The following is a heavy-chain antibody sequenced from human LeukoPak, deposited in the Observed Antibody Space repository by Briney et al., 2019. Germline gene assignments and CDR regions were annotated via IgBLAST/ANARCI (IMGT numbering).Heavy chain of an antibody. CDR3: ARDALVIDDAFDV. D-gene: IGHD3-16*02. J-gene: IGHJ3*01. Sequence: GGSLRLSCAASGFTFSSYEMNWVRQAPGQGLEWVSYISSNGRAIYYADSVKGRFTIARDNAKNSLYLQMNSLRAEDTAVYYCARDALVIDDAFDVWGQGTLVTVSS. V-gene: IGHV3-48*03. CDR2: ISSNGRAI. CDR1: GFTFSSYE.